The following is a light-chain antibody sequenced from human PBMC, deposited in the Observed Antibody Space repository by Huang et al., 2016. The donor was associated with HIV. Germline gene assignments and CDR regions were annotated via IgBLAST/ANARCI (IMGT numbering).Light chain of an antibody. Sequence: EIVLTQSPATLSLSPGERATLSCLASQSISNYLLWYQQKPGQAPRLLIYDASSRATGIPARCSGRGSGTDFTLTISSLEPEDFAIYYCQQRTNRPPVTFGQGTRLEI. V-gene: IGKV3-11*01. CDR3: QQRTNRPPVT. J-gene: IGKJ5*01. CDR1: QSISNY. CDR2: DAS.